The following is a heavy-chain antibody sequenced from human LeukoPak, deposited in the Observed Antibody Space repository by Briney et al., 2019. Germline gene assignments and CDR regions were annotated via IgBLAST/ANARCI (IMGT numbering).Heavy chain of an antibody. V-gene: IGHV4-61*02. CDR1: GGSISSGSYY. CDR3: ARDRGVGYPDY. CDR2: IYTSGST. D-gene: IGHD1-26*01. Sequence: SGTLSLTCTVSGGSISSGSYYWSWIRQPAGKGLEWIGRIYTSGSTNYNPSLKSRVTISVDTSKNQFSLKLSSVTAADTAVYYCARDRGVGYPDYWGQGALVTVSS. J-gene: IGHJ4*02.